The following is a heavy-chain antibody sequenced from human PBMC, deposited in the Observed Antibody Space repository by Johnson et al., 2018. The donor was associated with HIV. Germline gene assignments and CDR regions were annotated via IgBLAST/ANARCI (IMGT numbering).Heavy chain of an antibody. V-gene: IGHV3-30-3*01. CDR1: GFTFSNAW. CDR2: ISYDGSNK. CDR3: AREMATIRGYSFDI. Sequence: QVQLVESGGALVKPGGSLILSCAASGFTFSNAWMNWVRQAPGKGLEWVAVISYDGSNKYYADSVKGRFTISRDNSKNTRSLPMNSLRAEDTAVYYCAREMATIRGYSFDIWGQGTMVTVSS. D-gene: IGHD5-24*01. J-gene: IGHJ3*02.